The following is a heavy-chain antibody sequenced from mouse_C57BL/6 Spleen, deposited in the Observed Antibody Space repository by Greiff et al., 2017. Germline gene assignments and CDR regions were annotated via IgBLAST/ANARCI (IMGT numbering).Heavy chain of an antibody. CDR3: ARDGGGTVIGGYYFDY. J-gene: IGHJ2*01. CDR1: GFTFSSYA. V-gene: IGHV5-4*01. CDR2: ISDGGSYT. D-gene: IGHD4-1*01. Sequence: EVKLVESGGGLVKPGGSLKLSCAASGFTFSSYAMSWVRQTPEKRLEWVATISDGGSYTYYPDNVKGRFTISRDNAKNNLYLQMSHLKSEDTAMYYCARDGGGTVIGGYYFDYWGQGTTLTVSS.